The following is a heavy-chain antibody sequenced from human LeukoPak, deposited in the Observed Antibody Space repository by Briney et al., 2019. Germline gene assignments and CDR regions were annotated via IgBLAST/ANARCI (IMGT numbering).Heavy chain of an antibody. J-gene: IGHJ4*02. V-gene: IGHV1-46*02. CDR3: ARAFNSIQPLDY. D-gene: IGHD4-11*01. Sequence: SVKLSCKASGYNYNYYYIYWVRQAPGHGLEAMGYIHPDGGSTNYAQKFQGRVTMTSDMSTNTVYMELRSLRSEDTAMYYCARAFNSIQPLDYWGQGTLVTVSS. CDR1: GYNYNYYY. CDR2: IHPDGGST.